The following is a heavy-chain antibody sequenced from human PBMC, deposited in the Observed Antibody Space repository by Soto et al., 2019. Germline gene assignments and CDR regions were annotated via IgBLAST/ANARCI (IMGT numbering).Heavy chain of an antibody. V-gene: IGHV5-10-1*01. CDR3: ARQPLFYYDSSGYPEH. J-gene: IGHJ4*02. Sequence: PGESLKISCKGSGYSFTSYWISWVRQMPGKGLEWMGRIDPSDSYTNYSPSFQGHVTISADKSISTAYLQWSSLKASDTAMYYCARQPLFYYDSSGYPEHWGQGPLVTVPS. CDR1: GYSFTSYW. D-gene: IGHD3-22*01. CDR2: IDPSDSYT.